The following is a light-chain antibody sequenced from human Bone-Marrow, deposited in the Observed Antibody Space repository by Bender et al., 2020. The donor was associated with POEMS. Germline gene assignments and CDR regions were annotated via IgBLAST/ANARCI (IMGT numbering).Light chain of an antibody. V-gene: IGLV3-1*01. CDR3: QAWDPYSVI. Sequence: SYEVTQPPSVSVSPGQTASITCSGDDLGDKYVAWYQQKPGQSPVLVIDQDTKRPSGIPERFSGSNSGNTATLTISGTQAMDEADYYCQAWDPYSVIFGGGTKLTVL. CDR1: DLGDKY. CDR2: QDT. J-gene: IGLJ2*01.